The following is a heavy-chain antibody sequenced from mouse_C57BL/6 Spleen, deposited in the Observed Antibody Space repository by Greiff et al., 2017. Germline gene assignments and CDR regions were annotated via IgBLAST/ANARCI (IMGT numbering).Heavy chain of an antibody. Sequence: EVQLQPSGPELVKPGASVKISCKASGYTFTDYYMNWVKQSHGKSLEWIGDINPNNGGTSYNQKFKGKATLTVDKSSSTAYMELRSLTSEDSAVYYCARKGITTKLYYAMDYWGQGTSVTVSS. J-gene: IGHJ4*01. D-gene: IGHD1-1*01. CDR2: INPNNGGT. CDR1: GYTFTDYY. V-gene: IGHV1-26*01. CDR3: ARKGITTKLYYAMDY.